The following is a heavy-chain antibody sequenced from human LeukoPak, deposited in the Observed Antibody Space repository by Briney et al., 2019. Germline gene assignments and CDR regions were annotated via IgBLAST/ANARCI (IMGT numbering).Heavy chain of an antibody. CDR2: IYSGGST. Sequence: GGSLRLSCAASGFTVSSNYMSWVRQAPGEGLEWVSVIYSGGSTYYADSVKGRFTISRDNSKNTLYLQMNSLRAEDTAVYYCARERYDILTGYEGGFDPWGQGTLVTVSS. CDR3: ARERYDILTGYEGGFDP. CDR1: GFTVSSNY. D-gene: IGHD3-9*01. V-gene: IGHV3-66*02. J-gene: IGHJ5*02.